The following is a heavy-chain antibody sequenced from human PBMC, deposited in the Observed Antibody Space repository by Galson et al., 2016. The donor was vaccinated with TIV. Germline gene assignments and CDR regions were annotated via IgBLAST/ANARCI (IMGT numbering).Heavy chain of an antibody. D-gene: IGHD4-17*01. CDR3: ARSGEYVDY. CDR1: GYTFTSYD. Sequence: SVKVSCKASGYTFTSYDINWVRQATGQGLEWMGWMNPNSGNTGYAQKFRGRVTITRNTSVRTAYMELSSLRSEDTAVYYWARSGEYVDYWGQGTLVTVSS. CDR2: MNPNSGNT. V-gene: IGHV1-8*02. J-gene: IGHJ4*02.